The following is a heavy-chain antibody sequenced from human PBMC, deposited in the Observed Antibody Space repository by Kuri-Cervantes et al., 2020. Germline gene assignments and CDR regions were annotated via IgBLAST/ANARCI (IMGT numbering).Heavy chain of an antibody. J-gene: IGHJ4*02. Sequence: GESLKISCAASGFTFSSYEMNWVRQAPGKGLEWVSYISSSGSTIYYADSVKGRFTISRDNAKNSLYLQMNSLRAEDTAVYYCARVIKTSWFVGGRFDNWGQGTLVTVSS. CDR2: ISSSGSTI. D-gene: IGHD3-10*01. CDR3: ARVIKTSWFVGGRFDN. V-gene: IGHV3-48*03. CDR1: GFTFSSYE.